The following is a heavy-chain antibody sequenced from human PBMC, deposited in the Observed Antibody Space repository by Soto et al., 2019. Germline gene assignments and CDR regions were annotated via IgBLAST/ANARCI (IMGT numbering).Heavy chain of an antibody. D-gene: IGHD2-8*01. CDR3: ALYVILVNWFDP. J-gene: IGHJ5*02. Sequence: EVQLVESGGGLIQPGGYLRLSCAASGFSVSSNYLSWVRQAPGMGLEWVSVIYSGDSAYYAASVKDRFNISRDNSKNTVYLLMNSLRVEDTDVYFCALYVILVNWFDPWGQRTLVTVSS. CDR2: IYSGDSA. CDR1: GFSVSSNY. V-gene: IGHV3-53*01.